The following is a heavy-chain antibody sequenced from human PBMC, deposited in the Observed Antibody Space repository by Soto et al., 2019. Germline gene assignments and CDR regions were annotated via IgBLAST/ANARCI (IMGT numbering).Heavy chain of an antibody. CDR3: ARETPYDIVPGYPKMYMDF. CDR1: GFSFGDFY. V-gene: IGHV3-11*01. Sequence: VQLMEAGGGLVMPGGSLRLSCAASGFSFGDFYMNWVRLAPGRGLEWASFISSSSITTYYADSVRGRFNTSRDNAQKSLYLPMNNLRADVTAVYFCARETPYDIVPGYPKMYMDF. CDR2: ISSSSITT. D-gene: IGHD3-9*01. J-gene: IGHJ6*03.